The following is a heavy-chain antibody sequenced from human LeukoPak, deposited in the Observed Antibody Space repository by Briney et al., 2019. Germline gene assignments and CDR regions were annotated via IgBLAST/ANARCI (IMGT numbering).Heavy chain of an antibody. J-gene: IGHJ4*02. D-gene: IGHD6-13*01. CDR2: ISGSGGST. Sequence: GGSLRLSCAASGFTFSTSWMTWVRQAPGKGLEWVSAISGSGGSTYYADSVKGRFTISRDNSKNTLYLQMNSLRAEDTAVYYCAKVLPAGFDYWGQGTLVTVSS. CDR3: AKVLPAGFDY. CDR1: GFTFSTSW. V-gene: IGHV3-23*01.